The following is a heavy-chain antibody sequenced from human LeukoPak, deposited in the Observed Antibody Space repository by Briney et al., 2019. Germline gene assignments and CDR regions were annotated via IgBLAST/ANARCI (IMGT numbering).Heavy chain of an antibody. CDR1: GFTFSSYW. D-gene: IGHD4-17*01. CDR3: ASESTTVTTLDY. CDR2: IKQDGSEK. Sequence: GGSLRLSCAVSGFTFSSYWMSWVRQAPGKGLEWVANIKQDGSEKFYVDSVKGRFTISRDNAKNSLYLEMNSVRVEDTAVYYCASESTTVTTLDYWAQGTLVTVSS. V-gene: IGHV3-7*01. J-gene: IGHJ4*02.